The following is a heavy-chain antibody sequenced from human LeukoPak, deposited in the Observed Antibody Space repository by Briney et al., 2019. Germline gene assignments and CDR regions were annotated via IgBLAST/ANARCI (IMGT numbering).Heavy chain of an antibody. CDR1: GYTFTNYD. J-gene: IGHJ4*02. CDR3: ARDNLPEELYYYDSSGYYWVRYFDY. V-gene: IGHV1-3*04. Sequence: ASVKVSCKASGYTFTNYDMHWVRQAPGQRLEWMGWINTGNGNTKYSQEFQGRVTITRDTSANTAYMELRSLRSDDTAVYYRARDNLPEELYYYDSSGYYWVRYFDYWGQGTLVTVSS. D-gene: IGHD3-22*01. CDR2: INTGNGNT.